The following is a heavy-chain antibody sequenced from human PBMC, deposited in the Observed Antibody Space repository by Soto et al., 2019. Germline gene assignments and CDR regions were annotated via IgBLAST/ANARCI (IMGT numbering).Heavy chain of an antibody. J-gene: IGHJ3*01. CDR2: ISDGGDLT. CDR3: ARRAFGSSRSFDL. V-gene: IGHV3-23*01. CDR1: GFAFSSHP. Sequence: GGSLRLSCAASGFAFSSHPMSWVRQAPERGLEWVSGISDGGDLTYNADSVKGRFTISRDNSKNILFLQMNSLRAEDTALYYCARRAFGSSRSFDLWGQGTMVTVSS. D-gene: IGHD6-6*01.